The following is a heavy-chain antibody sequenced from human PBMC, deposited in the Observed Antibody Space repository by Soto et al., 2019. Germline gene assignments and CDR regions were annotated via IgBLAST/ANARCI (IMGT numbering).Heavy chain of an antibody. CDR2: IIPIFGTA. CDR3: ARDLLAWGSRNYYYGMDV. D-gene: IGHD3-16*01. J-gene: IGHJ6*02. Sequence: GASVKVSCKASGGTFSSYAISWVRQAPGQGLEWMGGIIPIFGTANYAQKFQGRVTITADKSTSTAYMELSSLRSEDTAVYYCARDLLAWGSRNYYYGMDVSGQGTTVTVSS. CDR1: GGTFSSYA. V-gene: IGHV1-69*06.